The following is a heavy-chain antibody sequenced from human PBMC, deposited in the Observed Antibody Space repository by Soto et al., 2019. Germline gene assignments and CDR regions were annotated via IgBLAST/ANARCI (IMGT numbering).Heavy chain of an antibody. CDR2: IIPIFGTA. V-gene: IGHV1-69*13. J-gene: IGHJ3*02. D-gene: IGHD3-22*01. CDR3: AREGDVSLRYYYDSSGWHHAFDI. Sequence: SVKVSCKASGGTFSSYAISWVRQAPGQGLEWMGGIIPIFGTANYAQKFQGRVTITADESTSTAYMELSSLRSEDTAVYYCAREGDVSLRYYYDSSGWHHAFDIWGQGTRVTVSS. CDR1: GGTFSSYA.